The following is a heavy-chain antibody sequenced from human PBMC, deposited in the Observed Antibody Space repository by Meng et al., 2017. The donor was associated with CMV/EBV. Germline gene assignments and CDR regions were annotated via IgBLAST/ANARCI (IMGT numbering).Heavy chain of an antibody. CDR1: GFTFSSYS. CDR3: ARAPIRERVIGDAFDI. CDR2: ISSSSSYI. J-gene: IGHJ3*02. D-gene: IGHD2-21*01. Sequence: GESLKISCAASGFTFSSYSMNWVRQAPGKGLEWVSSISSSSSYIYYADSVKGRFTISRDNAKNSLYLQMNSLRAEDTAVYYCARAPIRERVIGDAFDIWGQGTMVT. V-gene: IGHV3-21*01.